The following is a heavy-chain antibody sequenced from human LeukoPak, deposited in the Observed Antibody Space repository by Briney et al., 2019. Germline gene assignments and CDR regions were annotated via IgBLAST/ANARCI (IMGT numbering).Heavy chain of an antibody. J-gene: IGHJ4*02. V-gene: IGHV4-34*01. CDR3: ARGIFGHSY. D-gene: IGHD3-3*02. CDR2: INHSGST. CDR1: GGSFSGYY. Sequence: SETLSLTCAVYGGSFSGYYWSWIRQPPGKGLEWIGEINHSGSTNYNPSLKSRVTISVDTSKNQFSLKLSSVTAADTAVYYCARGIFGHSYWGQGTLVTVSS.